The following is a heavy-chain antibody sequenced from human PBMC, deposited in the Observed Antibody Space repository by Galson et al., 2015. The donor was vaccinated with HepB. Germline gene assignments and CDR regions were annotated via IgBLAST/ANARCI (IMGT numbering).Heavy chain of an antibody. D-gene: IGHD1-1*01. CDR1: GFTFSDYY. J-gene: IGHJ6*02. CDR3: ARDLVNDPRLWYYYGMDV. V-gene: IGHV3-11*05. CDR2: ISSSSSYT. Sequence: SLRLSCAASGFTFSDYYMSWIRQAPGKGLEWVSYISSSSSYTNYADSVKGRFTISRDNAKNSLYLQMNSLRAEDTAVYYCARDLVNDPRLWYYYGMDVWGQGTTVTVSS.